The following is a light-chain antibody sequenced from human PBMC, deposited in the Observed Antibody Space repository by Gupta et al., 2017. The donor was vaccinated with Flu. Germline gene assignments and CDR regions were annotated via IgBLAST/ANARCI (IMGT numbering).Light chain of an antibody. CDR2: ENN. CDR3: GTWDNNLSAYVV. Sequence: QSVLTQPPSVSAAPGQKVTISCSGSSSNIGNNYVSWYQQLPGTAPKLLIYENNKRPSGIPDRFSGSKSGTSATLGISGLQTGDEAYYYCGTWDNNLSAYVVFGGGTKFDRP. CDR1: SSNIGNNY. J-gene: IGLJ2*01. V-gene: IGLV1-51*02.